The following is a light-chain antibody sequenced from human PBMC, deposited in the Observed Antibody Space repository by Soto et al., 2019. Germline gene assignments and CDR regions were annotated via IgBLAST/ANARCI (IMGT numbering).Light chain of an antibody. V-gene: IGLV2-8*01. CDR1: SSDIGLYNY. Sequence: QSALTQPPSASGSPGQSVTISCAGTSSDIGLYNYVSWYQHHPGKSPKLILYEVTKRPSGVPDRFSGSKSGNTASLTISGLQAEDEADYYCSSYAWNINFDVFGGGTKLTVL. J-gene: IGLJ3*02. CDR2: EVT. CDR3: SSYAWNINFDV.